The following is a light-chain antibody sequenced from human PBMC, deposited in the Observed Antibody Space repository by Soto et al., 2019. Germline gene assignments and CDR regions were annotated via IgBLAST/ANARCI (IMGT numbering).Light chain of an antibody. Sequence: DIQMTQSPSSLSASVGDRVTITCLASQGICNYLAWYQQKPVKVPQLLIYGASTLQVGVPSRFRGSGSGADFTRTSGSLSLEDVATYFCHKYNSARWTFGEGTKVESK. V-gene: IGKV1-27*01. CDR1: QGICNY. CDR3: HKYNSARWT. J-gene: IGKJ1*01. CDR2: GAS.